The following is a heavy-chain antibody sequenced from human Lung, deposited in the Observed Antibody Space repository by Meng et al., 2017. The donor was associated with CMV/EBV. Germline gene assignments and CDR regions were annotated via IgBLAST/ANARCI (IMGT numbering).Heavy chain of an antibody. Sequence: GGSLRLSCAASGFTFSDFTMSWVRQAPGKGLEWVSVIYSGGRSTSYADSVKGRFTISRDNSKNTLYLQMNRLRADDTAVYYCAKMYCGTTSCYIFDFWCLGTLVXVSS. J-gene: IGHJ4*02. CDR3: AKMYCGTTSCYIFDF. CDR2: IYSGGRST. CDR1: GFTFSDFT. V-gene: IGHV3-23*03. D-gene: IGHD2-2*02.